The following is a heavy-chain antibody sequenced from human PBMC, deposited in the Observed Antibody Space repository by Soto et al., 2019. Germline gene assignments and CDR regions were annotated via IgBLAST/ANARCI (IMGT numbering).Heavy chain of an antibody. J-gene: IGHJ4*02. CDR1: GFSLTTSGVG. CDR3: AHRVLRTVFGLVTTTAIYFDF. Sequence: QITLKESGPTVVKPTETLTLTCTFSGFSLTTSGVGVGWVRQSPGKAPEWLALIYWDDDKRYSTSLNSRLIITKDTSKIQVVLTMANVDPADTATYYCAHRVLRTVFGLVTTTAIYFDFWGPGTPVCVSS. V-gene: IGHV2-5*02. D-gene: IGHD3-3*01. CDR2: IYWDDDK.